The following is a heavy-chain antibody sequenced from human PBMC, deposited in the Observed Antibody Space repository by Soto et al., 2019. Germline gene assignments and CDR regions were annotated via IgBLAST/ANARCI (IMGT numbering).Heavy chain of an antibody. CDR1: GYTFTRSG. D-gene: IGHD5-12*01. V-gene: IGHV1-18*01. J-gene: IGHJ6*02. Sequence: ASVKVSCKASGYTFTRSGISWVRQAPGQGLGWMGWISTYNGDTNYAQTFQGRVTMTTDTSTSTVHMEVRSLRSDDTAVYYCAREGVAPYYYYGMDVWGQGTPVTVLL. CDR3: AREGVAPYYYYGMDV. CDR2: ISTYNGDT.